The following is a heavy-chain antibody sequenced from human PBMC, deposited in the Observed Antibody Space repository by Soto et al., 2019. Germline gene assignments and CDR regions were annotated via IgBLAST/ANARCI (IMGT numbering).Heavy chain of an antibody. D-gene: IGHD3-10*01. CDR3: ARHGTYGSGSRYYYYYMDV. V-gene: IGHV4-39*01. Sequence: ASETLSLTCTVSGGSISSSSYYWGWIRQPPGKGLEWIGSIYYSGSTYYNPSLKSRVTISVDTSKNQFSLKLSSVTAADTAVYYCARHGTYGSGSRYYYYYMDVWGKGTTVTVSS. J-gene: IGHJ6*03. CDR1: GGSISSSSYY. CDR2: IYYSGST.